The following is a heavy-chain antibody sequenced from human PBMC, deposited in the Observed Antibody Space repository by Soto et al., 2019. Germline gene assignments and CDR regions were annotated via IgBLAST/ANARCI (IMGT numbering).Heavy chain of an antibody. J-gene: IGHJ4*02. Sequence: QVQLVESGGGVVQPGRSLRLSCSTSGFTSSNYGFHWVRQAPGKGLEWVAVIWYDGSQKYYASSVKGRFTVSRDNSKNTVFLQMSSLRAEDTAIYNCARDDCSTTSCLAYWGQGTLVAVSS. D-gene: IGHD2-2*01. V-gene: IGHV3-33*01. CDR2: IWYDGSQK. CDR1: GFTSSNYG. CDR3: ARDDCSTTSCLAY.